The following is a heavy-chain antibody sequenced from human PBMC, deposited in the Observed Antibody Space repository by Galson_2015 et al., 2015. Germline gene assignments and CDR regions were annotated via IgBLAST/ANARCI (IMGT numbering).Heavy chain of an antibody. J-gene: IGHJ4*02. CDR2: TYYRSKWYN. V-gene: IGHV6-1*01. CDR1: GDSVSSNSAA. Sequence: CAISGDSVSSNSAAWNWIRQSPSRGLEWLGRTYYRSKWYNDYAVSVKSRITINPDTSKNQFSLQLNFVTPEDTAVYYCARVHTAMVTDAFDYWGQGTLVTVSS. D-gene: IGHD5-18*01. CDR3: ARVHTAMVTDAFDY.